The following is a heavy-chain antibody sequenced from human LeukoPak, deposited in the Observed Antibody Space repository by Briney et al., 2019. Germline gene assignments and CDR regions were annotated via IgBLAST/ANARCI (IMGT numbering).Heavy chain of an antibody. Sequence: GASVKVSCKASGYTFTSYGISWVRQAPGQRLEWMGWINAGNGNTKYSQKFQGRVTITRDTSASTAYMELSSLRSEDTAVYYCARATGYSSGWYSGGDDAFDIWGQGTMVTVSS. D-gene: IGHD6-19*01. CDR3: ARATGYSSGWYSGGDDAFDI. V-gene: IGHV1-3*01. J-gene: IGHJ3*02. CDR1: GYTFTSYG. CDR2: INAGNGNT.